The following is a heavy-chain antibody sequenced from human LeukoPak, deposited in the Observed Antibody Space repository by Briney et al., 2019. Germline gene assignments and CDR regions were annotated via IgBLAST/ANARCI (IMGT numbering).Heavy chain of an antibody. CDR2: IYSGGST. Sequence: GGSLRLSCAASGFTVSSNYMSWVRQAPGKGLEWVSVIYSGGSTYYADSVKGRFTISRDNSKNTLYLQMNSLRAEDTAVYYCVRDPFMITFGGVTDYWGQGTLVTVSS. D-gene: IGHD3-16*01. J-gene: IGHJ4*02. CDR3: VRDPFMITFGGVTDY. V-gene: IGHV3-66*02. CDR1: GFTVSSNY.